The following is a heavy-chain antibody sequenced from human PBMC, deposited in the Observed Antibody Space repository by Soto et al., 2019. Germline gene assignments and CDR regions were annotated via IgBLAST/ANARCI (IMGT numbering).Heavy chain of an antibody. CDR1: GFTFSDYY. D-gene: IGHD3-3*01. J-gene: IGHJ4*02. CDR2: ISSSGSTI. V-gene: IGHV3-11*01. Sequence: GGSLRLSCAASGFTFSDYYMSWIRQAPGKGLEWVSYISSSGSTIYYADSVKGRFTISRDNAKNSLYLQMNSLRAEDTAGYYCATKPYYDFWSGYYGSPSVDYWGQGTLVTVSS. CDR3: ATKPYYDFWSGYYGSPSVDY.